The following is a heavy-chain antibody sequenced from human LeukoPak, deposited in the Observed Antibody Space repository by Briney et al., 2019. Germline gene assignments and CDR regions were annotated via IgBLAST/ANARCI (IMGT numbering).Heavy chain of an antibody. V-gene: IGHV3-23*01. Sequence: GGSLRLSCAASGFLFNNYGLVWVRQAPGKGLEWVAAISNDGGGTTYADFVRGRFTISRDNSKNMLFLQMNSLRAEDTALYYCAKGGSSGYFLDLWGQGTLVTVSS. CDR3: AKGGSSGYFLDL. D-gene: IGHD3-22*01. J-gene: IGHJ5*02. CDR2: ISNDGGGT. CDR1: GFLFNNYG.